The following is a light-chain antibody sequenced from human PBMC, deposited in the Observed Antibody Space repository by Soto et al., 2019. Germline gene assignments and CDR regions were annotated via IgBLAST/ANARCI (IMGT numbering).Light chain of an antibody. CDR1: QSVNSNF. Sequence: EIVLTQSPATLSMSPGERASLFCRASQSVNSNFLAWYQQRPGQAPRLLVFGASSRATGIPERFSGSGSGTDLALTINWLEPEVVAVYYCQQYGSSPATFGQGTKVDIK. CDR3: QQYGSSPAT. J-gene: IGKJ1*01. V-gene: IGKV3-20*01. CDR2: GAS.